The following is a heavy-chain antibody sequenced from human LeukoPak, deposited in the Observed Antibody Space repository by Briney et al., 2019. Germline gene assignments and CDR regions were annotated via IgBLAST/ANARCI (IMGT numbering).Heavy chain of an antibody. Sequence: GGSLRLSCAASGFIFSSYAMHWVRRAPGKGPEWVAIIWFDGSNQYYAESVEGRFTVSRDNSKNTLYLQMNSLRAEGTAVYSCARGLGYSYGYGIDYWGQGTLVIASS. CDR2: IWFDGSNQ. D-gene: IGHD5-18*01. J-gene: IGHJ4*02. CDR1: GFIFSSYA. CDR3: ARGLGYSYGYGIDY. V-gene: IGHV3-33*01.